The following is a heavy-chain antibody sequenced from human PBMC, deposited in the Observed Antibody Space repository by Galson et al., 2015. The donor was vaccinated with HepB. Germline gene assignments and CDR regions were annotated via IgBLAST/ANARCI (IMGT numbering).Heavy chain of an antibody. Sequence: CAISGDSVSSNSAAWNWIRQSPSRGLERLGRTYYRSKWYNDYAVSVKSRITINPDTSKNQFSLKLSSVTAADTAVYYCARRSRDSGNDEAGLKYAFDIWGQGTMVTVSS. CDR1: GDSVSSNSAA. CDR2: TYYRSKWYN. D-gene: IGHD5-12*01. CDR3: ARRSRDSGNDEAGLKYAFDI. J-gene: IGHJ3*02. V-gene: IGHV6-1*01.